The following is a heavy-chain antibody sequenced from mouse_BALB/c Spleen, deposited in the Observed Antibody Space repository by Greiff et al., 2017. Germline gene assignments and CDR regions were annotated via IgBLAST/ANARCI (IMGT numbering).Heavy chain of an antibody. CDR3: ARWGLRDQGLPYWYFDV. CDR2: ISYSGST. Sequence: EVQLVESGPGLVKPSQSLSLTCTVTGYSITSDYAWNWIRQFPGNKLEWMGYISYSGSTSYNPSLKSRISITRDTSKNQFFLQLNSVTTEDTATYYCARWGLRDQGLPYWYFDVWGAGTTVTVSS. J-gene: IGHJ1*01. CDR1: GYSITSDYA. V-gene: IGHV3-2*02. D-gene: IGHD2-4*01.